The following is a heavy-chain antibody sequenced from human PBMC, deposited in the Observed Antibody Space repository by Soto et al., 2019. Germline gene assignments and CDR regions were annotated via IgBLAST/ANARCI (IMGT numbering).Heavy chain of an antibody. CDR1: GGSISSGGYY. CDR3: ARGRYCSGGSCMFDY. J-gene: IGHJ4*02. D-gene: IGHD2-15*01. CDR2: IYYSGST. V-gene: IGHV4-31*03. Sequence: QVQLQESGPGLVKPSQTLSLTCTVSGGSISSGGYYWSWIRQHPGKGLEWIGYIYYSGSTYYNPSLKSRVTISVDTSKNQFSLKLSSVTAADTAVYYCARGRYCSGGSCMFDYWGQGTLVTVSS.